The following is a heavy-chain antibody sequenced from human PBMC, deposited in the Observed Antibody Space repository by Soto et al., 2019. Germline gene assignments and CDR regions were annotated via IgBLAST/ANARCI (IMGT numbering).Heavy chain of an antibody. CDR1: GGSISSGGYY. Sequence: LCGGSISSGGYYWTWIRQHPGKGLEWIGYNYYSGITYYNPSLKSRVTISLDTSKNQFSLKLSSVTAADTAVYYCARGSSIAGLSYGMDVWGQGTTVTVSS. J-gene: IGHJ6*02. D-gene: IGHD6-6*01. CDR2: NYYSGIT. V-gene: IGHV4-31*02. CDR3: ARGSSIAGLSYGMDV.